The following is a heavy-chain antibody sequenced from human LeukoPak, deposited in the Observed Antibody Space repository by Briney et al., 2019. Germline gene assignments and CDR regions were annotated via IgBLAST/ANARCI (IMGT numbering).Heavy chain of an antibody. J-gene: IGHJ6*03. CDR3: ARQSGSYGVYYYYMDV. D-gene: IGHD1-26*01. CDR1: GRSFSGYY. V-gene: IGHV4-34*01. Sequence: SETLSLTCAVYGRSFSGYYWSWIRQPPGKGLEWIGEINHSGSTNYNPSLKSRVTISVDTSKNQFSLKLSSVTAADTAVYYCARQSGSYGVYYYYMDVWGKGTTVTISS. CDR2: INHSGST.